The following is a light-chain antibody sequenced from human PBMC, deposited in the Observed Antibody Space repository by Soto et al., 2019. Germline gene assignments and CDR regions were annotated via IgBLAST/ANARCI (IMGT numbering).Light chain of an antibody. J-gene: IGLJ1*01. CDR2: YNN. V-gene: IGLV1-44*01. CDR3: AAWDDTLKRYV. Sequence: QAVVTQPPSASETLGQTVSISCSGSNSNIASNTVNWYQHLPGTAPKLLIYYNNQRPSGVPDRFSGSKSGTSASLAISGLQSEDESDYYCAAWDDTLKRYVFGTGTKLTVL. CDR1: NSNIASNT.